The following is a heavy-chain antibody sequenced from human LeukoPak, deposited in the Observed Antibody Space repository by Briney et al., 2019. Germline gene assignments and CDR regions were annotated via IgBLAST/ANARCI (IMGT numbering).Heavy chain of an antibody. Sequence: PGRSLRLSCAASGFTFSSYAMHWVRQAPGKRLEWVAVISYDGSNKYYVDSVKGRFTISRDNSKNTLYLQMNSLRAEDTAVYYCARAGGSYWGVFDYWGQGTLVTVSS. CDR2: ISYDGSNK. CDR1: GFTFSSYA. CDR3: ARAGGSYWGVFDY. V-gene: IGHV3-30-3*01. D-gene: IGHD1-26*01. J-gene: IGHJ4*02.